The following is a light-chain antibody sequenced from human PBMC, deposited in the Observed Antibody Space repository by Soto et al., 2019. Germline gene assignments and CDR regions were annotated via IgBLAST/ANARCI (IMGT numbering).Light chain of an antibody. Sequence: QSVLTQPASVSGSPGQSITISCTGTSGDVGKYNLVSWYQHRPSKAPILLIYAVSQRPSGVASRFSGSKSGNTASLTISGLQAEDEADYYCCSYAGGSINYVFGTGTKLTVL. CDR2: AVS. V-gene: IGLV2-23*02. J-gene: IGLJ1*01. CDR3: CSYAGGSINYV. CDR1: SGDVGKYNL.